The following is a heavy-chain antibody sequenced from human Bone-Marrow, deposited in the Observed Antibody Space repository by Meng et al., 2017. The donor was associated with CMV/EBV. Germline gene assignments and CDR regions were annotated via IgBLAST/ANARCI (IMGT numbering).Heavy chain of an antibody. D-gene: IGHD1-26*01. CDR1: GAPFSVS. V-gene: IGHV4-34*01. CDR2: ITHSGST. J-gene: IGHJ4*02. CDR3: APGFRSWSGSYSS. Sequence: QWHLRQWGALLLKPSGPPSLTCGVYGAPFSVSWSWVRQPPGKGLEWIGEITHSGSTNYNVSLKSRVTISIDTSKNQFSLKLSSVTATDTAVYYCAPGFRSWSGSYSSWGQGTLVTVSS.